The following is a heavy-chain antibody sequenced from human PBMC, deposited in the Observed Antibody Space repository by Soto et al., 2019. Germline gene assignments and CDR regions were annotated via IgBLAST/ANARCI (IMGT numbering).Heavy chain of an antibody. J-gene: IGHJ5*02. V-gene: IGHV3-11*06. CDR3: ARDGYCSSTSCYRCWFEP. CDR2: ISSSSSYT. D-gene: IGHD2-2*03. Sequence: GGSLRLSSAASGFTFSDYYMSWIRQAPGKGLEWVSYISSSSSYTNYADSVKGRFTISRDNAKNSLYMQMNSLRAEDTAVYYCARDGYCSSTSCYRCWFEPWGQGTMVTASS. CDR1: GFTFSDYY.